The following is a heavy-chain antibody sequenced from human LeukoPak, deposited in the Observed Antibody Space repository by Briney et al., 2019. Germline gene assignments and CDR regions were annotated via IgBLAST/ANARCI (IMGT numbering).Heavy chain of an antibody. Sequence: GGSLRLSCAASGFTFDDYTMHWVRQAPGKGLEWVSLISWDGGSTYYADSVKGRFTISRDNSKNSLYLQMNSLRTEDTALYYCAKSAAAAGTEGVFDYWGQETLVTVSS. CDR2: ISWDGGST. CDR3: AKSAAAAGTEGVFDY. D-gene: IGHD6-13*01. J-gene: IGHJ4*02. V-gene: IGHV3-43*01. CDR1: GFTFDDYT.